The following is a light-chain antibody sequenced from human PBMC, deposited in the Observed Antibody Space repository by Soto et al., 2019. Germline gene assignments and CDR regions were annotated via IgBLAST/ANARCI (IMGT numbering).Light chain of an antibody. Sequence: QSALTQPASVSGSPGQAITISCTGTSSDVGRYNLVSWYQQHPGKAPKLIIYEVSNRPSGVSNRFSGSKSANTASLTISGLQAEDEADYYCNSYTSSSSVFGTGTKVTVL. CDR2: EVS. CDR3: NSYTSSSSV. CDR1: SSDVGRYNL. J-gene: IGLJ1*01. V-gene: IGLV2-14*02.